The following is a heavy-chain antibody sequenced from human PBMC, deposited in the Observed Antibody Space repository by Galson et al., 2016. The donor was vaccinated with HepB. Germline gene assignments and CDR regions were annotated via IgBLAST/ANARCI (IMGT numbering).Heavy chain of an antibody. V-gene: IGHV3-48*02. D-gene: IGHD2-21*01. Sequence: SLRLSCAASGFSLSSYSMNWVRQAPGKGLEWASYIRSTGTTAHYADSVKGRFTISRDVAENSVYLQMNSLREEDTAVYYCARDPHSLDFWGQGTLVTVSS. CDR2: IRSTGTTA. CDR1: GFSLSSYS. J-gene: IGHJ4*02. CDR3: ARDPHSLDF.